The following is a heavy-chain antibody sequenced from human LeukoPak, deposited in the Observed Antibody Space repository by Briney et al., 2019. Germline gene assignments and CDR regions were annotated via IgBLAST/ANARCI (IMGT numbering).Heavy chain of an antibody. CDR2: INQDGSEK. Sequence: PGGSLRLSCAASGFTFSSYWMSWVRQAPGKGLEWVANINQDGSEKYYVDSVKGRFTIFRDNAKNSLYLQMNTLRAEDTAVYHCARGGGGMDVWGKGTTVTVSS. J-gene: IGHJ6*04. CDR1: GFTFSSYW. V-gene: IGHV3-7*01. CDR3: ARGGGGMDV. D-gene: IGHD3-16*01.